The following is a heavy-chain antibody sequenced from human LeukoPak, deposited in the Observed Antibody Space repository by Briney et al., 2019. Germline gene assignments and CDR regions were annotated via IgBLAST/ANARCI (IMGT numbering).Heavy chain of an antibody. CDR2: INTYNGNT. CDR1: GYTFTSYG. CDR3: SRVGTVLETLFDY. J-gene: IGHJ4*02. D-gene: IGHD2-8*02. Sequence: ASVKVSCKTSGYTFTSYGISWVRQAPGQGLEWMGWINTYNGNTHYAQNLQGRVTMTTDTSTSTAYMELRSLRSDDTAVYYCSRVGTVLETLFDYWGQGTLVTVSS. V-gene: IGHV1-18*01.